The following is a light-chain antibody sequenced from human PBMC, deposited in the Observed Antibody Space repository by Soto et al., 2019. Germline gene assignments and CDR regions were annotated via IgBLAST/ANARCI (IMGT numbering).Light chain of an antibody. V-gene: IGKV1-39*01. CDR1: QSISSY. CDR2: AAS. CDR3: QQSYSSPFT. Sequence: DIQMTQSPSSLSASVGDRVTITCRASQSISSYLNWYQQKPGKAPNLLIYAASSLQSGVPSKFSGSGSGTDFTLTIISLQPEDFATYYCQQSYSSPFTFRPGTKVHIK. J-gene: IGKJ3*01.